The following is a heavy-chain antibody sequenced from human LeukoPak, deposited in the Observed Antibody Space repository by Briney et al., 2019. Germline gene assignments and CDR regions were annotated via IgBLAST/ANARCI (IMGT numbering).Heavy chain of an antibody. CDR2: IKQDGSET. V-gene: IGHV3-7*01. D-gene: IGHD2-8*01. Sequence: GGSLRLSCAASGFTFSNYLMSWVRQAPGKGLEWVANIKQDGSETYYVDSVKGRFTISRDNAKNSLFLQMNSLTAEDTAVYYCARKGGTRGPLNYWGQGTLVTVSS. CDR3: ARKGGTRGPLNY. J-gene: IGHJ4*02. CDR1: GFTFSNYL.